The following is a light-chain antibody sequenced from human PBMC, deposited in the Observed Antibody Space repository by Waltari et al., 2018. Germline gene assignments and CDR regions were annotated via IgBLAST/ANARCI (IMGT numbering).Light chain of an antibody. CDR3: HQYGDSPGT. J-gene: IGKJ1*01. CDR2: GTS. Sequence: EIVLMQSPGTLSLSPGDRATLPCRASQSVTRGFVAWNQQKLGQAPRLLIYGTSTRATGIPDRFRGSGSGTDFTLTVSRLEPEDFAVYFCHQYGDSPGTFGQGTKVEIK. CDR1: QSVTRGF. V-gene: IGKV3-20*01.